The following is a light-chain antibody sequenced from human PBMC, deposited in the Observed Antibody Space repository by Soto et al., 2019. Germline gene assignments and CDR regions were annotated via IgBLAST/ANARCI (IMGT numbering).Light chain of an antibody. CDR3: QSDGNPRGGYV. Sequence: QSVLTQPPSVSGAPGQRVTISCTGSSSNIGAGYDVHWYQQLPGAAPKLLIYDNNNRPSGVPDRFSGSKSGTSASLAITGLQAEDEADYYCQSDGNPRGGYVFGTGTKLTVL. J-gene: IGLJ1*01. CDR1: SSNIGAGYD. CDR2: DNN. V-gene: IGLV1-40*01.